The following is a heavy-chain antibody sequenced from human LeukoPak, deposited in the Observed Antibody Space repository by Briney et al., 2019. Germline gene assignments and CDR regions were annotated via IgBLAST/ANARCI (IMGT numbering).Heavy chain of an antibody. CDR3: ATSSGWYPKYFDY. D-gene: IGHD6-19*01. V-gene: IGHV3-30*02. CDR1: TFSFSSHG. Sequence: PGGSLRLSCAASTFSFSSHGLYWVRQAPGKGLEWVAFIYKDENDKGYADSVKGRFTISRDNSNNMLYLQMNSLRADDAAVYYCATSSGWYPKYFDYWGQGTLVTVSS. CDR2: IYKDENDK. J-gene: IGHJ4*02.